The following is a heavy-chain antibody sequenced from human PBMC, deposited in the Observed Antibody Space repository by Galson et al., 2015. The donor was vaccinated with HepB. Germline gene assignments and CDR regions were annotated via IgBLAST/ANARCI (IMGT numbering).Heavy chain of an antibody. CDR2: INTNTGNP. Sequence: SVKVSCKASGGTFRSYAIIWVRQAPGQGLEWMGWINTNTGNPTFAQGFTGRFVFSLDTSVSTAYLQISSLKAEDTAVYYCGKAGPGGWYIDYWGQGTLVTVSS. CDR1: GGTFRSYA. V-gene: IGHV7-4-1*02. J-gene: IGHJ4*02. D-gene: IGHD6-19*01. CDR3: GKAGPGGWYIDY.